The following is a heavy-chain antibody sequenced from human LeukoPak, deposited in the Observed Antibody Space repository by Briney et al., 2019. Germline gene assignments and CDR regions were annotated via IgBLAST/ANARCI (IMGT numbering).Heavy chain of an antibody. Sequence: GSLSLSCAASGFTSSDFSMTWIRQAPGKGLEWISFISRSSTNTNYADSVKGRFTISRDNAKNSLFLQMNSLRAEDTAVYHCARFFFGKRSLSPFDFWGQGTLVTVSS. D-gene: IGHD2/OR15-2a*01. J-gene: IGHJ4*02. CDR1: GFTSSDFS. CDR2: ISRSSTNT. V-gene: IGHV3-11*03. CDR3: ARFFFGKRSLSPFDF.